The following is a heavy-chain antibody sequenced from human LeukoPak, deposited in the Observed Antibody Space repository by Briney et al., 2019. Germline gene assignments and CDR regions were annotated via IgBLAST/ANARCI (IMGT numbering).Heavy chain of an antibody. V-gene: IGHV4-34*01. Sequence: KPSETLSLTCAVYGGSFSGYYWSWIRQPPGKGLEWIGEINHSGSTNYNPSLKSRVTISVDTSMNQFSLKLSSVTAADTAVYYCASVGVRSGYSSSWYKYNWFDPWGQGTLVTVSS. J-gene: IGHJ5*02. CDR3: ASVGVRSGYSSSWYKYNWFDP. CDR2: INHSGST. D-gene: IGHD6-13*01. CDR1: GGSFSGYY.